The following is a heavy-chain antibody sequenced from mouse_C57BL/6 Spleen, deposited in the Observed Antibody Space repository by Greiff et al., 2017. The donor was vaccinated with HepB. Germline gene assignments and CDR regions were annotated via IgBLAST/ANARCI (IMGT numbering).Heavy chain of an antibody. D-gene: IGHD4-1*01. CDR3: AREGVNWVFAY. V-gene: IGHV3-6*01. CDR1: GYSITSGYY. J-gene: IGHJ3*01. Sequence: EVQVVESGPGLVKPSQSLSLTCSVTGYSITSGYYWNWIRQFPGNKLEWMGYISYDGSNNYNPSLKNRISITRDTSKNQFFLKLNSVTTEDTATYYCAREGVNWVFAYWGQGTLVTVSA. CDR2: ISYDGSN.